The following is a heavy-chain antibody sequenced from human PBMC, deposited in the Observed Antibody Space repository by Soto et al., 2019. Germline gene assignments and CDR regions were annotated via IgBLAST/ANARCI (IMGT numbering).Heavy chain of an antibody. CDR1: GYTFTSYY. D-gene: IGHD3-22*01. CDR3: ARVSYDSSGYPTTHYYYGKDV. J-gene: IGHJ6*04. CDR2: INPSVGST. V-gene: IGHV1-46*01. Sequence: ASVKVSCKASGYTFTSYYMHWVRQAPGQGLEWMGIINPSVGSTSYAQKFQGRVTMTRDTSTSTVYMELSSLRSEDTAVYYCARVSYDSSGYPTTHYYYGKDVWGKGNTVTVSA.